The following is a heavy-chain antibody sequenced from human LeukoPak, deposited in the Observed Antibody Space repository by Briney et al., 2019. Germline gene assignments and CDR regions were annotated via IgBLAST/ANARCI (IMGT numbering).Heavy chain of an antibody. Sequence: PGGSLTLSCAASGFAFSSFAMSWVRQAPGKGLDWVSSISGIGGSTYYADSVKGRFTISRDNSKDTLYLQMNSLRAEDTALYYCAREWTYSSGWSASGYWGQGTLVTVSS. V-gene: IGHV3-23*01. J-gene: IGHJ4*02. D-gene: IGHD6-19*01. CDR2: ISGIGGST. CDR3: AREWTYSSGWSASGY. CDR1: GFAFSSFA.